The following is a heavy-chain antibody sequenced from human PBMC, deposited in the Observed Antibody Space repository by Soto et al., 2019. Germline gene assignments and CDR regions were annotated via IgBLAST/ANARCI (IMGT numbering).Heavy chain of an antibody. CDR2: ISAYNGNT. CDR3: ARGAATINYYYYHIEV. V-gene: IGHV1-18*01. J-gene: IGHJ6*03. D-gene: IGHD5-12*01. CDR1: GYTFTSYG. Sequence: QVQLVQSGAEVKKPGASVKVSCKASGYTFTSYGISWVRQAPGQGLEWMGWISAYNGNTNYAQKLQGRVTMTTDTTPSTAYLELRSLRSDDTAGYYCARGAATINYYYYHIEVWGKGTTVTVSS.